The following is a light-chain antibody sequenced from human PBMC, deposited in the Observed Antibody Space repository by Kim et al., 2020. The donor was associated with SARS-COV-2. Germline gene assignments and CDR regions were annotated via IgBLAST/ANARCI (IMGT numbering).Light chain of an antibody. J-gene: IGKJ1*01. Sequence: AAGERATLSCRARQSVSSSYLAWYQQKPGQAPRLLIYGASSRATGIPDRVSGSGSGTEFTLTISRLEPEDFAVYYCQQYGSSPWTFGQGTKVDIK. CDR2: GAS. CDR3: QQYGSSPWT. V-gene: IGKV3-20*01. CDR1: QSVSSSY.